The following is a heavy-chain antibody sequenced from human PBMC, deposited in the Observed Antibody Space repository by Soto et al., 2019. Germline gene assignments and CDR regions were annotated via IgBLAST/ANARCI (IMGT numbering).Heavy chain of an antibody. Sequence: KPSETLSLTCTVSGGSISSYYWSWIRQPPGKGLEWIGYIYYSGSTNYNPSLKSRVTISVDTSKNQFSLKLSSVTAADTAVYYCARGWVKVGANPFDYWGQGTLVTVSS. V-gene: IGHV4-59*01. CDR3: ARGWVKVGANPFDY. CDR1: GGSISSYY. D-gene: IGHD1-26*01. CDR2: IYYSGST. J-gene: IGHJ4*02.